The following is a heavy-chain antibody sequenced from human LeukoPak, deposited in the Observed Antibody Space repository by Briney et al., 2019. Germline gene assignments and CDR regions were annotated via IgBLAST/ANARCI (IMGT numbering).Heavy chain of an antibody. D-gene: IGHD3-22*01. J-gene: IGHJ4*02. Sequence: GGSLRLSCAASGFTFSSYAMSWVRQAPGKGLDWVSVISGSGGTASYAESVKGRFTISRGNSKNTLYLQMNSLRAEDTAVYYCAKDDRRDNDYWGQGTLVTVSS. V-gene: IGHV3-23*01. CDR3: AKDDRRDNDY. CDR1: GFTFSSYA. CDR2: ISGSGGTA.